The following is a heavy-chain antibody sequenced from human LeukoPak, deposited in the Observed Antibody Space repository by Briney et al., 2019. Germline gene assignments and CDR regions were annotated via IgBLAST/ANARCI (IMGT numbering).Heavy chain of an antibody. D-gene: IGHD2-2*01. CDR1: GGTFSSYA. CDR2: IIPIFGTA. V-gene: IGHV1-69*13. J-gene: IGHJ4*02. CDR3: ARDSSSHCSSTSCYGTYYFDY. Sequence: ASVKVSCKASGGTFSSYAISWVRQAPGQGLEWMGGIIPIFGTANYAQKFQGRVTITADESTSTAYMELSSLRSEDTVVYYCARDSSSHCSSTSCYGTYYFDYWGQGTLVTVSS.